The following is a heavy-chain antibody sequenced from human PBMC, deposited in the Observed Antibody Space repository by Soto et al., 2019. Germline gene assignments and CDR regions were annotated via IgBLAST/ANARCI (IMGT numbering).Heavy chain of an antibody. D-gene: IGHD4-17*01. V-gene: IGHV4-59*08. CDR3: ARHSAPPHGGYWYFEL. CDR1: GGSISSYY. Sequence: SETLSLTCTVSGGSISSYYWSWIRQPPGKGLEWIGYIYYSGSTNYNPSLKSRVTISVDTSKNQFSLKLSSVTAADTAVYYCARHSAPPHGGYWYFELWGRGTLVTVSS. CDR2: IYYSGST. J-gene: IGHJ2*01.